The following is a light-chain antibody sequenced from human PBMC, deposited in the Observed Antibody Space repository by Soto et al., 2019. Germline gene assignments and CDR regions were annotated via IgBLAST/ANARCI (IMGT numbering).Light chain of an antibody. CDR1: QSVSSSY. CDR2: GAS. CDR3: QQDGTSVWGT. J-gene: IGKJ2*01. Sequence: EIVLTQSPGTLSLSPGERATLSCRASQSVSSSYLAWYQHKPGQAPRLLIYGASNRATGIPDRFIGSGSVTDFTLTINRLEPEYFAVYYCQQDGTSVWGTFGQGTKLEIK. V-gene: IGKV3-20*01.